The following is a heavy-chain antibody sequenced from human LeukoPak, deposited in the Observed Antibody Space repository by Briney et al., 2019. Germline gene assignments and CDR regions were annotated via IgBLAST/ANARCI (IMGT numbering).Heavy chain of an antibody. J-gene: IGHJ4*02. Sequence: KASETLSPTCAVYGGSFSGYYWSWIRQPPGKGLEWIGEINHSGSTNYNPSLKSRVTISVDTSKNQFSLKLSSVTAADTAVYYCARGSGDDILTGYYFDYWGQGTLVTVSS. V-gene: IGHV4-34*01. CDR3: ARGSGDDILTGYYFDY. D-gene: IGHD3-9*01. CDR1: GGSFSGYY. CDR2: INHSGST.